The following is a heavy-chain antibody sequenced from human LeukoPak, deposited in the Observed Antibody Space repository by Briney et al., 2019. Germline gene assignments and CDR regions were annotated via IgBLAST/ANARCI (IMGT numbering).Heavy chain of an antibody. CDR2: MNPNSGNT. CDR3: ARGRMVAVAGPPDY. D-gene: IGHD6-19*01. Sequence: GASVKVSCKASGYTFTSYDINWVRQATGQGLEWMGWMNPNSGNTGYAQKIQGRVTMTRNTSISTAYMELSSLRSEDTAVYYCARGRMVAVAGPPDYWGQGTLVTVSS. CDR1: GYTFTSYD. J-gene: IGHJ4*02. V-gene: IGHV1-8*01.